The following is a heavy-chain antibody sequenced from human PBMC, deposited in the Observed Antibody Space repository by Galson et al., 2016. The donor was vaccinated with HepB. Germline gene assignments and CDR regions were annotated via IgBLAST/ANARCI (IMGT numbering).Heavy chain of an antibody. CDR1: GGSFSADC. CDR2: ISHSGTT. Sequence: SETLSLTCAVSGGSFSADCWGWIRQAPGKGLEWIGEISHSGTTNYNPSLRSRVIMSVDTSKNQFSLRLSSVTAADTAIYYCARSHMAATGGPPLFDFWGQGALVTVSS. CDR3: ARSHMAATGGPPLFDF. J-gene: IGHJ4*02. D-gene: IGHD6-13*01. V-gene: IGHV4-34*01.